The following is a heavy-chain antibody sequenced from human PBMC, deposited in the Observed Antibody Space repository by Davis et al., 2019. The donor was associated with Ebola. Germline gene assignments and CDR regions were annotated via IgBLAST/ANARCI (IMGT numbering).Heavy chain of an antibody. V-gene: IGHV7-4-1*02. CDR3: ARDQNPSYQYWSGYYMFSNY. CDR1: GYTFTSYA. CDR2: INTNTGNP. J-gene: IGHJ4*02. D-gene: IGHD3-3*01. Sequence: ASVKVSCKASGYTFTSYAMNWVRQAPGQGLEWMGWINTNTGNPTYAQGFTGRFVFSLDTSVSTAYLQISSLKAEDTAVYYCARDQNPSYQYWSGYYMFSNYWGQGTLVTVSS.